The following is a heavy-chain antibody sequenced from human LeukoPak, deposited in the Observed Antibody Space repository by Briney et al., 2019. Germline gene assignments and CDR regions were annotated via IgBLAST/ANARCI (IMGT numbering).Heavy chain of an antibody. D-gene: IGHD3-10*01. CDR2: IYYSGST. Sequence: SEALSLTCTVSGGSISSSGCYWGWIRQPPGKGLEWIGNIYYSGSTNYNPSLRSRVIISVDTSKNQFSLKLTSVTATDTAVYYCARWFGKTLAGVYWGEGTLVTVSS. CDR3: ARWFGKTLAGVY. V-gene: IGHV4-39*01. CDR1: GGSISSSGCY. J-gene: IGHJ4*02.